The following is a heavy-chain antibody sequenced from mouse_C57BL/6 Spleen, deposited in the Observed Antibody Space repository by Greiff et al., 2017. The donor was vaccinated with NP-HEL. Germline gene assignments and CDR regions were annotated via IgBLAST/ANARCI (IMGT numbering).Heavy chain of an antibody. D-gene: IGHD1-1*01. CDR1: GYAFSSSW. CDR3: ARWGIITTVVATDY. J-gene: IGHJ2*01. V-gene: IGHV1-82*01. CDR2: IYPGDGDT. Sequence: QVQLQQSGPELVKPGASVKISCKASGYAFSSSWMNWVKQRPGKGLEWIGRIYPGDGDTNYNGKFKGKATLTADTSSSTAYMQLSSLTSEDSAVYFCARWGIITTVVATDYWGQGTTLTVSS.